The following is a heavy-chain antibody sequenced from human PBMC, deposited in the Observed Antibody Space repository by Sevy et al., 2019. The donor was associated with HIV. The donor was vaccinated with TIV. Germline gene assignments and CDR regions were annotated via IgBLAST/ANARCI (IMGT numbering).Heavy chain of an antibody. CDR2: IIPIFGTA. CDR1: GGTFSSYA. V-gene: IGHV1-69*06. D-gene: IGHD4-17*01. CDR3: ARGLPTAWDYYYMDV. J-gene: IGHJ6*03. Sequence: ASVNVSCKASGGTFSSYAISWVRQAPGQGLEWMGGIIPIFGTANYAQKFQGRVTITADKSTSTAYMELSSLRSEDTAVYYCARGLPTAWDYYYMDVWGKGTTVTVSS.